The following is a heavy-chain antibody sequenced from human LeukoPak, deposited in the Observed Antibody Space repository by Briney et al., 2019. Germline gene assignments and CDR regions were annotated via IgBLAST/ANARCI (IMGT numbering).Heavy chain of an antibody. CDR1: GGSISSYY. Sequence: PSETLSLTCTVSGGSISSYYWSWIRQPPGKGLEWIGYIYYSGSTNYNPSLKSRVTISVDTSKNQLSLKLTSVTAADTAVYYCARDLHHCSGGRCDSSWVDPWGQGTLVTVSS. J-gene: IGHJ5*02. CDR3: ARDLHHCSGGRCDSSWVDP. D-gene: IGHD2-15*01. CDR2: IYYSGST. V-gene: IGHV4-59*01.